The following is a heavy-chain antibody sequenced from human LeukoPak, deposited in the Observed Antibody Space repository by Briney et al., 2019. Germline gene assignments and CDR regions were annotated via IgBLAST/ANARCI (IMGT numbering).Heavy chain of an antibody. CDR2: IRYDGSNK. V-gene: IGHV3-30*02. D-gene: IGHD6-13*01. CDR3: AKDFSGYSSSWPERFDY. Sequence: GGSLRLSCAASGFTFSSYGMPWVRQAPGKGLEWVAFIRYDGSNKYYADSVKGRFTISRDNSKNTLYLQMNSLRAEDTAVYYCAKDFSGYSSSWPERFDYWGQGTLVTVSS. CDR1: GFTFSSYG. J-gene: IGHJ4*02.